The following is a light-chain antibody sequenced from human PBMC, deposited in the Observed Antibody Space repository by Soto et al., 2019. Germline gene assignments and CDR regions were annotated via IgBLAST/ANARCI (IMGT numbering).Light chain of an antibody. CDR2: GAS. Sequence: IVMTQSPATLSVSPGERATLSCRASQSVSSNLAWYQQKPGQVPRLLIYGASTRATGIPARFSGSGSGTEFTLTISSLQSEDFAVYYCQQYNNWPSLTFGGGTKV. CDR3: QQYNNWPSLT. V-gene: IGKV3-15*01. CDR1: QSVSSN. J-gene: IGKJ4*01.